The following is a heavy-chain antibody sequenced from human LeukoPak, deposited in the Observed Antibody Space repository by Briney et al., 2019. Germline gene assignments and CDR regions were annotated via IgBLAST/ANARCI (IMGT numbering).Heavy chain of an antibody. CDR1: GVSISSGSYY. J-gene: IGHJ4*02. CDR3: ARVGGYSGYDSFDY. CDR2: IYTSGST. V-gene: IGHV4-61*02. D-gene: IGHD5-12*01. Sequence: SETLSLTCTVSGVSISSGSYYWSWIRQPAGKGLEWIGRIYTSGSTNYNPSLKSRVTISVDTSKNQFSLKLSSVTAADTAVYYCARVGGYSGYDSFDYWGQGTLVTVSS.